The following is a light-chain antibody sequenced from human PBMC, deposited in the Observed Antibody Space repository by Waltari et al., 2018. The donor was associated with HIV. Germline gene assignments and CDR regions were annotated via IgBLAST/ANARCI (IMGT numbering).Light chain of an antibody. Sequence: QTVVTQEPSFSVSPGGTVTLTCGLSSGSVSTSYYPRWYQQTPGQAPRTLIYSTNTRPSGVPDRFSGSILGNKAALTITGAQADDESDYYCVLYMGSGIGVFGGGTKLTVL. CDR3: VLYMGSGIGV. V-gene: IGLV8-61*01. CDR1: SGSVSTSYY. J-gene: IGLJ2*01. CDR2: STN.